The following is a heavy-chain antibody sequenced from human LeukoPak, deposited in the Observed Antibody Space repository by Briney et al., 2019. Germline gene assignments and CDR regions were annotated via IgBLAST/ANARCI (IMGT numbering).Heavy chain of an antibody. J-gene: IGHJ4*02. CDR2: IHPNSGGT. CDR1: GYTFTGYY. V-gene: IGHV1-2*06. D-gene: IGHD6-13*01. Sequence: GASVKVSCKASGYTFTGYYMHWVRQAPGQGLEWMGRIHPNSGGTNYAQKFQGRVTMTRDTSISTAYMELSRLRSDDTAVYYCARDGSSSTSPFDYWGQGTLVTVSS. CDR3: ARDGSSSTSPFDY.